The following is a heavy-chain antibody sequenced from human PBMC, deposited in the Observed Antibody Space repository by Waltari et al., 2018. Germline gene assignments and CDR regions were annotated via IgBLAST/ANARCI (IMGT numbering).Heavy chain of an antibody. CDR2: NSPTGGRA. CDR3: ARDRTETFKFYYGMDV. Sequence: QVHLVQSGAEVKKPGASVTVSCKASGYSFFSFYIHWVRQAPGQGLEWIGANSPTGGRATYAQRFQGKGSMTRDTSTNTVYLEVKSLGSEDTALYFCARDRTETFKFYYGMDVWGQGTTVTVSS. CDR1: GYSFFSFY. V-gene: IGHV1-46*01. D-gene: IGHD1-1*01. J-gene: IGHJ6*02.